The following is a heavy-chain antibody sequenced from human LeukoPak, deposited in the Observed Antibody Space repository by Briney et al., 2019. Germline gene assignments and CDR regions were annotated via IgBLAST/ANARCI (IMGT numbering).Heavy chain of an antibody. V-gene: IGHV3-48*03. D-gene: IGHD3-22*01. CDR1: GXTFSSYE. J-gene: IGHJ3*02. CDR3: ARDIGSSGYYGDAFDI. Sequence: PGGSLRLSCSASGXTFSSYEVNWVRQAPGKGLEWVSYISSSGGTIYYADSVKGRFTISRDNAKNSLYLQMNSLRAEDTAVYYCARDIGSSGYYGDAFDIWGQGTMVTVSS. CDR2: ISSSGGTI.